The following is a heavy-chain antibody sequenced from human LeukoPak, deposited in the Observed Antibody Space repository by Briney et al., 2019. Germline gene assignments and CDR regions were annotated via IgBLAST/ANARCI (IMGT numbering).Heavy chain of an antibody. CDR3: ARDRRIWFGVSHNYYYYGMDV. CDR2: IYYSGST. CDR1: GGSISSSSYY. V-gene: IGHV4-39*07. D-gene: IGHD3-10*01. J-gene: IGHJ6*02. Sequence: SETLSLTCTVSGGSISSSSYYWGWIRQPPGKGLEWIGSIYYSGSTYYNPSLKSRVTISVDTSKNQFSLKLSSVTAADTAVYYCARDRRIWFGVSHNYYYYGMDVWGQGTTVTVSS.